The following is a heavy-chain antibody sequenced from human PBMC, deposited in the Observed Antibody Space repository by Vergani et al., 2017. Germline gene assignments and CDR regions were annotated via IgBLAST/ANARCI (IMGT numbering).Heavy chain of an antibody. J-gene: IGHJ6*03. CDR1: GFTFGDYA. D-gene: IGHD2-15*01. V-gene: IGHV3-49*03. Sequence: EVQLVESGGGLVQPGRSLRLSCTASGFTFGDYAMSWFRQAPGKGLEWVGFIRSKAYGGTTEYAASVKGRFTISRDDSKSIAYLQMNSLKTEDTAVYYCARDRMGRTYYYYYMDVWGKGTTVTVSS. CDR2: IRSKAYGGTT. CDR3: ARDRMGRTYYYYYMDV.